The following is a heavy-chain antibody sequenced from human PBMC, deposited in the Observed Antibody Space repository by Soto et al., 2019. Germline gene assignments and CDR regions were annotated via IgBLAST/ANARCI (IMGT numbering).Heavy chain of an antibody. D-gene: IGHD3-22*01. CDR3: AKREYYDSSGYYDY. CDR2: ISGSGITT. V-gene: IGHV3-23*01. Sequence: EVQLLESGGTLVHPGGSLRLSCAASGFTFTNYAMGWVRQAPGKGLEWVSAISGSGITTYYSDSVKGRFTISRDNSKNTLYLQMNSLRAEDTAVYYCAKREYYDSSGYYDYWGQGTLVTVSS. CDR1: GFTFTNYA. J-gene: IGHJ4*02.